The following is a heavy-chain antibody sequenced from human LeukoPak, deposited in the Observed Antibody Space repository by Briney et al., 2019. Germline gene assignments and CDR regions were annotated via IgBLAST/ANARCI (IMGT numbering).Heavy chain of an antibody. V-gene: IGHV1-2*04. CDR1: GYTFTGYY. CDR2: INPNSGGT. D-gene: IGHD2-15*01. J-gene: IGHJ3*02. Sequence: ASVKVSCKASGYTFTGYYMHWVRQAPGQGLKWMGWINPNSGGTNYAQKFQGWVTMTRDTSISTAYMELSRLRSDDTAVYYCARRLGGYCSGGSCSNDAFDIWGQGTMVTVSS. CDR3: ARRLGGYCSGGSCSNDAFDI.